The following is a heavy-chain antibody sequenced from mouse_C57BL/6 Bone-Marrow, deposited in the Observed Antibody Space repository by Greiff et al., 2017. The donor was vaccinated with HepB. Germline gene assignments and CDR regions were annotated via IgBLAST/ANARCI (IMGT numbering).Heavy chain of an antibody. CDR3: ASHYGGPYYFDY. D-gene: IGHD1-1*02. V-gene: IGHV2-6*01. CDR2: IWGVGST. Sequence: VQVVESGPGLVAPSQSLSITCTVSGFSLTSYGVDWVRQSPGKGLEWLGVIWGVGSTNYNSALKSRLSISKDNSKSQVFLKMNSLQTDDTAMYYCASHYGGPYYFDYWGQVTTLTVSS. CDR1: GFSLTSYG. J-gene: IGHJ2*01.